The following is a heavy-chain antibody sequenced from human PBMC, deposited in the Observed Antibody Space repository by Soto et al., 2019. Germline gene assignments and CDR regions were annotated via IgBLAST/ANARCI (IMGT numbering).Heavy chain of an antibody. V-gene: IGHV4-4*02. D-gene: IGHD1-26*01. J-gene: IGHJ4*02. Sequence: SETLSLTCAVSGGSISSSNWWSWVRQPPGKGLEWIGEIYHSGSTNYNPSLKSRVTISLDKSKNQFSLKLSSVTAADTAVYYCARGAASYPHFDYWGQGTMVTVPQ. CDR2: IYHSGST. CDR1: GGSISSSNW. CDR3: ARGAASYPHFDY.